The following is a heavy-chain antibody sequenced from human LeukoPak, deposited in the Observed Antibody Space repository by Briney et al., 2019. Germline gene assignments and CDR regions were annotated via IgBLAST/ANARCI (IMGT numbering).Heavy chain of an antibody. CDR1: GYTFTSYA. CDR2: INAGNGNT. V-gene: IGHV1-3*01. CDR3: ARAHRPYDILTGYPDY. Sequence: GASVKVSCKASGYTFTSYAMHWVRQAPGQRLEWMGWINAGNGNTKYSQKFQGRVTITRDTSASTAYMELSSLRSEDTAVYYCARAHRPYDILTGYPDYWGQGTLVTVSS. J-gene: IGHJ4*02. D-gene: IGHD3-9*01.